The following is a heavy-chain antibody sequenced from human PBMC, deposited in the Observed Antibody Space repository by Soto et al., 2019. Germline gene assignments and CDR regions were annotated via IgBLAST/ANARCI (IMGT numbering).Heavy chain of an antibody. Sequence: ASVKVSCKASGYTFTNYAIHWVRQGPGQRLEWMGWINAGNGKTKYSQKFQGRVTITRDTSASTAYMELSSLRSEDTAVYYCARDGAVAGNTNFDYWGQGTLVTVSS. CDR3: ARDGAVAGNTNFDY. J-gene: IGHJ4*02. D-gene: IGHD6-19*01. CDR2: INAGNGKT. V-gene: IGHV1-3*01. CDR1: GYTFTNYA.